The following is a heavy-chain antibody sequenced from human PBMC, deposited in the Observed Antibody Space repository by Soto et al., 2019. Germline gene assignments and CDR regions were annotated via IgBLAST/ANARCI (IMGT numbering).Heavy chain of an antibody. D-gene: IGHD2-15*01. J-gene: IGHJ5*02. CDR3: ARELAGYCSGGSCFVVDWFDP. V-gene: IGHV1-2*02. CDR2: INPNSGGT. CDR1: GYTFTGYY. Sequence: GASVKVSCKASGYTFTGYYMHCVRQAPGQVLEWMGWINPNSGGTNYAQKFQGRVTMTRDTSISTAYMELSRLRSDDTAVYYCARELAGYCSGGSCFVVDWFDPWGQGTLVTVSS.